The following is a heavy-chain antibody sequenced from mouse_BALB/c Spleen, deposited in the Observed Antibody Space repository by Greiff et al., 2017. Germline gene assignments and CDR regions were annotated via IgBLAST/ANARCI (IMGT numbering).Heavy chain of an antibody. CDR3: NAPIYYGSSLYVDY. Sequence: VQLQQSGAELVRSGASVKLSCTASGFNIKDYYMHWVKQRPEQGLEWIGWIDPENGDTEYAPKFQGKATMTADTSSNTAYLQLSSLTSEDTAVYYCNAPIYYGSSLYVDYWGQGTTLTVSS. CDR2: IDPENGDT. CDR1: GFNIKDYY. J-gene: IGHJ2*01. V-gene: IGHV14-4*02. D-gene: IGHD1-1*01.